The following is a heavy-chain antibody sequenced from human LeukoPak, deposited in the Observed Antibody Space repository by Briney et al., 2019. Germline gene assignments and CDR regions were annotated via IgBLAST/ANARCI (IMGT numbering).Heavy chain of an antibody. D-gene: IGHD1-1*01. CDR1: GGSISSYY. CDR3: ARDHAGGGFDP. Sequence: SETLSLTCTVSGGSISSYYWSWIRQPPGKGLEWIGYIYYSGSTNYNPSLKSRVTISVDTSKNQFSLKLSSVTAADTAVYYCARDHAGGGFDPWGQGTLVTVSS. J-gene: IGHJ5*02. CDR2: IYYSGST. V-gene: IGHV4-59*01.